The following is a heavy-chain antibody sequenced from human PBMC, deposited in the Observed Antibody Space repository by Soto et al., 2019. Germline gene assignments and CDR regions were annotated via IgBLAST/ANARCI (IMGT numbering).Heavy chain of an antibody. CDR2: IREDGGET. Sequence: EVQLAESGGGLVQSGGSLRLSCAASGFTFSDYWMNWVRQARGKGLEWVASIREDGGETHYVDSVKGRFTISRDNARKSLYLQMNNLRVEDTAVYYCASRVDGSGFFGSWGQGNLVTVSS. V-gene: IGHV3-7*03. D-gene: IGHD6-19*01. CDR1: GFTFSDYW. J-gene: IGHJ5*02. CDR3: ASRVDGSGFFGS.